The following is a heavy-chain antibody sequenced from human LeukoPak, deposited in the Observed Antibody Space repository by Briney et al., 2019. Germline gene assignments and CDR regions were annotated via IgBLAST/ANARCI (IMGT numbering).Heavy chain of an antibody. CDR3: IPVAGTGFDY. D-gene: IGHD6-19*01. CDR2: ISGSGGST. CDR1: GFAFSRYA. Sequence: GGSLRLSCAASGFAFSRYAMTWVRQAPGKGLEWVSAISGSGGSTYYADSVKGRFTISRDNSKNTLFLQMNSLRAEDTAVYYGIPVAGTGFDYWGQGTLVTVSS. V-gene: IGHV3-23*01. J-gene: IGHJ4*02.